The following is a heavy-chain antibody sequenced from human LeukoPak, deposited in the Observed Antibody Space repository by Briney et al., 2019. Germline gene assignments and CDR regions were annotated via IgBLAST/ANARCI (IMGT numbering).Heavy chain of an antibody. Sequence: GGSLRLSCAASGFTFSSYAMSWVRQAPGKGLEWVSAISGSGGSTYYADSVKGRFTISRDNAKNSLYLQMNSLRAEDTAVYYCARGNDYFDYWGQGTLVTVSS. CDR1: GFTFSSYA. CDR3: ARGNDYFDY. CDR2: ISGSGGST. V-gene: IGHV3-23*01. J-gene: IGHJ4*02.